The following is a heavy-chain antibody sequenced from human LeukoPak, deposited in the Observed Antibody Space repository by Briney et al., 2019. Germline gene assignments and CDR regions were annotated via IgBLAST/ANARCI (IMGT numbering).Heavy chain of an antibody. CDR2: ISGSGSKT. CDR3: AKSPVGRSYGPIEY. Sequence: GGSLRLSCAASGFTFSIYAMSWVRQAPGKGLEWVSAISGSGSKTYYADSVKGRFTISRDNSKNTLYLQMNSLRAEDTALYYCAKSPVGRSYGPIEYWGQGTLVTVSS. J-gene: IGHJ4*02. D-gene: IGHD3-16*01. V-gene: IGHV3-23*01. CDR1: GFTFSIYA.